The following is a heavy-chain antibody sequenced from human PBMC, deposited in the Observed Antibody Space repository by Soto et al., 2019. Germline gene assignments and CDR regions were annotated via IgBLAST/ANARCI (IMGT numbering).Heavy chain of an antibody. V-gene: IGHV1-69*02. D-gene: IGHD4-17*01. CDR2: IIPILGIA. Sequence: SVKVSCKASGGPFSSYSISWARQAPGQGLEWMGRIIPILGIANYAQKFQGRVTITADKSTSTAYMELSSLRSEDTAVYYCARGNVPDSLHLTTRTDYWGQGTLVTVSS. J-gene: IGHJ4*02. CDR1: GGPFSSYS. CDR3: ARGNVPDSLHLTTRTDY.